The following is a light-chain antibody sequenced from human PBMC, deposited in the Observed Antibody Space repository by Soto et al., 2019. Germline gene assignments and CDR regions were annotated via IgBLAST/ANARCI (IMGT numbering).Light chain of an antibody. CDR3: QQYNSYSSWT. J-gene: IGKJ1*01. CDR2: KAS. V-gene: IGKV1-5*03. CDR1: QSISSW. Sequence: DLQVTQSPAILSASVGDRVTITCRVSQSISSWLAWYQWKPGKAPRLLIYKASSLESGAPSRFSGSGSGTEFTLTISCLQPDDFATYYCQQYNSYSSWTFGQGTKVEIK.